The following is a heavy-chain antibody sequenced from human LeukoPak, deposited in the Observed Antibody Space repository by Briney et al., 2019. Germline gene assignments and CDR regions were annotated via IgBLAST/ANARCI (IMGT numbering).Heavy chain of an antibody. CDR2: INPSGGST. J-gene: IGHJ3*02. CDR1: GYTFTGYY. Sequence: ASVKVSCKASGYTFTGYYMHWVRQAPGQGLEWMGIINPSGGSTSYAQKFQGRVTMTRDMSTSTVYMELSSLRSEDTAVYYCARVIYTGNSRYAFDIWGQGTMVTVSS. V-gene: IGHV1-46*01. CDR3: ARVIYTGNSRYAFDI. D-gene: IGHD4-23*01.